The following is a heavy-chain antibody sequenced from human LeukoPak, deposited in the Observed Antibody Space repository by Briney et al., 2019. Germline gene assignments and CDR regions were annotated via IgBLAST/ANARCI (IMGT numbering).Heavy chain of an antibody. D-gene: IGHD1-26*01. CDR1: GFTFSSNW. CDR3: ARDKIVGATRLDY. Sequence: PGGSLRLSCAVSGFTFSSNWMSWVRQAPGKGLEWVANIKQGGSEKFYADSVKGRFTISRDNAKNSLYLHMNSLRAEDTAMYYCARDKIVGATRLDYWGQGTLVTVSS. J-gene: IGHJ4*02. V-gene: IGHV3-7*01. CDR2: IKQGGSEK.